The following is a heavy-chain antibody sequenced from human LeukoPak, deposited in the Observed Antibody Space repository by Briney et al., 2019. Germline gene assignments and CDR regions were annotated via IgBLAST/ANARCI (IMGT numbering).Heavy chain of an antibody. J-gene: IGHJ4*02. CDR2: IIPILGIA. V-gene: IGHV1-69*04. CDR1: GGTFSSYA. Sequence: EASVKVSCKASGGTFSSYAISWVRQAPGQGLEWMGRIIPILGIANYAQKFQGRVTITADKSTSTAYMELSSPRSEDTAVYYCATDSIAAAGTTHWGQGTLVTVSS. CDR3: ATDSIAAAGTTH. D-gene: IGHD6-13*01.